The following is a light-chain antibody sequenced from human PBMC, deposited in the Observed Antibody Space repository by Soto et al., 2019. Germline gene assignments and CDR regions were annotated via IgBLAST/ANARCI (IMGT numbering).Light chain of an antibody. CDR2: DTS. CDR1: QSVDSF. Sequence: EIVLTQSPASLSLSPGERATLSCRASQSVDSFLAWYQQKPGRTPRLLIYDTSNRATGIPARFSGSGSGTDFTLTISRLEPEDFAVYYCQQRSNWYTFGQGTKLEIK. J-gene: IGKJ2*01. V-gene: IGKV3-11*01. CDR3: QQRSNWYT.